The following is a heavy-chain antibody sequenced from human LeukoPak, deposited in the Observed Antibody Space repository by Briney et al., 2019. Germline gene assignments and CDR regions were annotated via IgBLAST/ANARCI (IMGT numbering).Heavy chain of an antibody. CDR1: GYSITTGHY. CDR3: ASNWSDFDY. V-gene: IGHV4-38-2*02. CDR2: IYHGETT. J-gene: IGHJ4*02. D-gene: IGHD1-1*01. Sequence: SETLSLTCTVSGYSITTGHYWGWIRQPPGRGMEWIGSIYHGETTYYNPSLKTRLTISLDTSKNQFSLKLSSVTAADTAVYYCASNWSDFDYWGQGILVTVSS.